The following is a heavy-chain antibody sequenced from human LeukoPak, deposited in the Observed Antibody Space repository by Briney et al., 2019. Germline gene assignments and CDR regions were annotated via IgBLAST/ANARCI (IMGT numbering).Heavy chain of an antibody. V-gene: IGHV4-4*02. CDR1: GGSISSSNW. CDR2: IYHSGST. Sequence: SGTLSLTCAVSGGSISSSNWWSWVRQPPGKGLEWIGEIYHSGSTNYNPSLKSRVTTSVDKSKNQFSLKLSSVTAADTAVYYCARNPPIYYYFDYWGQGTLVTVSS. J-gene: IGHJ4*02. D-gene: IGHD1-14*01. CDR3: ARNPPIYYYFDY.